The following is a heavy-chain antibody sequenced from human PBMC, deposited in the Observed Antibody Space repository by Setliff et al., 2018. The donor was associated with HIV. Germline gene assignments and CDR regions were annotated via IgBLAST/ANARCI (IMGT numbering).Heavy chain of an antibody. CDR1: GGSISSSNYY. Sequence: SETLSLTCTVSGGSISSSNYYWGWIRQSPGRGLEWIGSIYFSGSAYYNPSLKRRVTISIDTSKNQFSLKLSSVTTSATALYYRARGLPDYYDSNGFHKFYLWGRGTLVTV. J-gene: IGHJ2*01. V-gene: IGHV4-39*07. D-gene: IGHD3-22*01. CDR3: ARGLPDYYDSNGFHKFYL. CDR2: IYFSGSA.